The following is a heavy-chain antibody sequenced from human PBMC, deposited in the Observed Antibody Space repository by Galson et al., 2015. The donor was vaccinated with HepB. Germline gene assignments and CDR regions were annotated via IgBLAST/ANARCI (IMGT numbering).Heavy chain of an antibody. CDR1: GFTFSSHW. CDR3: ARDPPPPLGY. Sequence: SLRLSCAASGFTFSSHWISWVRQAPGKGLEWVANIKQDGSEKYYVDSVKGRFTISRDNAKNSLYLQMNSLRAEDTAVYYCARDPPPPLGYWGQGTLVTVSS. D-gene: IGHD3-16*01. J-gene: IGHJ4*02. CDR2: IKQDGSEK. V-gene: IGHV3-7*03.